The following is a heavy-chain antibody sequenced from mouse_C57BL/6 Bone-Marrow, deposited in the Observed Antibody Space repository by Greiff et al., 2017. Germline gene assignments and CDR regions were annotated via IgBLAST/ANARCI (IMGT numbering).Heavy chain of an antibody. CDR2: IYPGDGDT. V-gene: IGHV1-82*01. Sequence: QVQLQQSGPELVKPGASVKISCKASGYAFSSSWMNWVKQRPGKGLEWIGRIYPGDGDTNYNGKFKGKATLTADKSSSTAYMQLSSLTSADSAVYFCARLSSYYYGSRDYFDYWGQGTTLTVSS. J-gene: IGHJ2*01. CDR1: GYAFSSSW. D-gene: IGHD1-1*01. CDR3: ARLSSYYYGSRDYFDY.